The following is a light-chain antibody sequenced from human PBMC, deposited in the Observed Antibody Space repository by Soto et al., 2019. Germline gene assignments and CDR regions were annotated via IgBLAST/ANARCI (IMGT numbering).Light chain of an antibody. CDR1: SSDVGGYNY. CDR2: DVN. J-gene: IGLJ1*01. V-gene: IGLV2-11*01. Sequence: QSALTQPRSVSGSPGQSGTISCTGTSSDVGGYNYVSWYQQHPGKAPKLMIYDVNKRPSGVPDRFSGSKSGNTASLTISGLQAEDEADYYCCSYAGSSYVFGTGTKVTVL. CDR3: CSYAGSSYV.